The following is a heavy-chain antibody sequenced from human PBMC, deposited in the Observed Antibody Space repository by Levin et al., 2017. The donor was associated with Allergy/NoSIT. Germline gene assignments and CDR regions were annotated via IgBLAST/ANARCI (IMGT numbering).Heavy chain of an antibody. Sequence: QAGGSLRLSCAASGFTFSTYWMHWARQAPGKGLVWVSRINNDGSSIIYADSVKGRFTISRDNAKNTLYLQMNGLRAEDTAVYFCARDSGYSTSSDFDYWGQGTLVTVSS. CDR3: ARDSGYSTSSDFDY. D-gene: IGHD6-6*01. J-gene: IGHJ4*02. CDR1: GFTFSTYW. CDR2: INNDGSSI. V-gene: IGHV3-74*01.